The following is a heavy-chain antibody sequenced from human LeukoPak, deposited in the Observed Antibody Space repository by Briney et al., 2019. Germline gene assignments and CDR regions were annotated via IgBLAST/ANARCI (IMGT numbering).Heavy chain of an antibody. CDR3: ARASNYYGSGSYGY. CDR2: IHYSGST. CDR1: GDSSSTYY. V-gene: IGHV4-59*12. Sequence: SETLSLTCTVSGDSSSTYYWSWIRQPPGKGLEWIGFIHYSGSTRYNPSLKSRVTISVDTSNNQFSLKLTSVTAADTAVYFCARASNYYGSGSYGYWGQGTLVTVSS. D-gene: IGHD3-10*01. J-gene: IGHJ4*02.